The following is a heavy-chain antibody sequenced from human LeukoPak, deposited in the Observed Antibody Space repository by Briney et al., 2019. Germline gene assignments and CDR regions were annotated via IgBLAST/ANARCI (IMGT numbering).Heavy chain of an antibody. Sequence: PGGSLRLSCAASGLTVSSNYMNWVRQAPGKGLEWVSVINRGGPTYYADSVKGRFTISRDNSKNTLYLQMNSLRDEDTAVYYCARDSYVDSEAVRWFDPWGQGTLVTVSS. D-gene: IGHD4-17*01. CDR1: GLTVSSNY. CDR2: INRGGPT. J-gene: IGHJ5*02. V-gene: IGHV3-66*01. CDR3: ARDSYVDSEAVRWFDP.